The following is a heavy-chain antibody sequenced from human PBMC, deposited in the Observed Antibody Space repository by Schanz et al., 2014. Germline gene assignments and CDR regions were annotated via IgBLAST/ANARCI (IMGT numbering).Heavy chain of an antibody. J-gene: IGHJ4*02. V-gene: IGHV3-33*01. CDR2: VCYDGSKK. Sequence: VQLVESGGGLVQPGGSLRLSCAASGFTFSSYGMHWVRQVPGKGLEWVAVVCYDGSKKYYADSVKGRFTISRDNSKNTLYLQMNSLRAEDTAVYYCARPIYDLWSGSFDYWGQGTLVTVSS. CDR1: GFTFSSYG. CDR3: ARPIYDLWSGSFDY. D-gene: IGHD3-3*01.